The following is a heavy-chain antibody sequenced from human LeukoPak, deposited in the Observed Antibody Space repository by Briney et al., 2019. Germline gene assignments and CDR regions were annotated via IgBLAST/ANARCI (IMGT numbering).Heavy chain of an antibody. V-gene: IGHV1-2*02. CDR1: GYTFTSYG. J-gene: IGHJ2*01. Sequence: GASVKVSCKASGYTFTSYGISWVRQAPGQGLEWMGWINPNSGGTNYAQKFQGRVTMTRDTSISTAYMELSRLRSDDTAVYYCARMSDWYFDLWGRGTLVTVSS. CDR2: INPNSGGT. CDR3: ARMSDWYFDL.